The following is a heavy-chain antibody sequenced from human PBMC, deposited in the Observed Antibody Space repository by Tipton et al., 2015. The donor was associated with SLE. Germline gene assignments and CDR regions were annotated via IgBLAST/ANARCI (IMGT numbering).Heavy chain of an antibody. V-gene: IGHV1-18*01. D-gene: IGHD6-13*01. J-gene: IGHJ4*02. CDR3: ARDEGKSSTWYWDLDY. Sequence: QLVQSGAEVKRPGASVKVSCKAFGYTFNTYGIAWVRQAPGQGLEWMGWISADSGSTNYAQKFQGRVTMITDTSTSTAYMELRSLRSDDTAVYYCARDEGKSSTWYWDLDYWGQGTLVTVSS. CDR2: ISADSGST. CDR1: GYTFNTYG.